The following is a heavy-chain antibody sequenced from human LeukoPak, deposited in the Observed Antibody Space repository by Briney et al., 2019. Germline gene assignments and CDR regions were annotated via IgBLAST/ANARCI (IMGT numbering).Heavy chain of an antibody. D-gene: IGHD5-18*01. J-gene: IGHJ4*02. CDR1: GGCISSYY. CDR2: VFYSGST. V-gene: IGHV4-59*01. CDR3: ARDGGRFSFGFGY. Sequence: SETLSLTCTVSGGCISSYYWSWIRQPPGKGLEWIGYVFYSGSTNYNPSLKSRVTISVDTSKNQFTLKLSSVTPADTAVYYCARDGGRFSFGFGYWGQGTLVTVSS.